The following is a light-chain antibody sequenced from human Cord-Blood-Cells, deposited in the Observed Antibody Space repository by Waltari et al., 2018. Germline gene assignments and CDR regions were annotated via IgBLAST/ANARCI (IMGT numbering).Light chain of an antibody. CDR3: QQYNNWPPWT. V-gene: IGKV3-15*01. CDR1: QRASSN. Sequence: DIVMTQSPPTLSFPPAARATLSCRASQRASSNLAWYQQKPGQAPSLLIYGASTRATGIPARCSGSGAATEFTLTISSLQSEDFAVYYCQQYNNWPPWTFGQGTKVEIK. J-gene: IGKJ1*01. CDR2: GAS.